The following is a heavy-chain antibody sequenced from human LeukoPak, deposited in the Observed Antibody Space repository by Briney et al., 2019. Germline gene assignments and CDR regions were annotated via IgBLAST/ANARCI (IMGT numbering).Heavy chain of an antibody. CDR2: ISYDGSNK. CDR3: AKEQLYSSGWYYFDY. Sequence: PGGSLRLSCAASGFTFSSYGMHWVRQAPGKGLEWVAVISYDGSNKYYADSVKGRFTISRDNSKNTLYLQMNSLRAEDTAVYYCAKEQLYSSGWYYFDYWGQGTLVTVSS. D-gene: IGHD6-19*01. CDR1: GFTFSSYG. V-gene: IGHV3-30*18. J-gene: IGHJ4*02.